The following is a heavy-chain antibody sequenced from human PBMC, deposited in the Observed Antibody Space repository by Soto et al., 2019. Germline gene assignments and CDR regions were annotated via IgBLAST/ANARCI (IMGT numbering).Heavy chain of an antibody. Sequence: GESLKISCKGSGYSFTSYCSSWVRQMPGKGLEWMGRIDPSDSYTNYSPSFQGHVTISADKSISTAYLQWSSLKASDTAMYYCARRNTSAYYYYYYGMDVWGQGTTVTVSS. J-gene: IGHJ6*02. CDR2: IDPSDSYT. CDR1: GYSFTSYC. V-gene: IGHV5-10-1*01. CDR3: ARRNTSAYYYYYYGMDV.